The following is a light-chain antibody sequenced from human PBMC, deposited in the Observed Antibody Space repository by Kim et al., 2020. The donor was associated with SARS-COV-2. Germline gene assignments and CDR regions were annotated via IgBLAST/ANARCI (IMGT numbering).Light chain of an antibody. CDR3: QQDNSYPLT. CDR1: QDIGTW. Sequence: ASVGGRVTITCRASQDIGTWLAWYQHKPEKAPKLLIFAASSLQSGVPSRFSGSGSGTDFALTISSLQAEDFATYSCQQDNSYPLTFGGGTKVDIK. CDR2: AAS. J-gene: IGKJ4*01. V-gene: IGKV1-12*01.